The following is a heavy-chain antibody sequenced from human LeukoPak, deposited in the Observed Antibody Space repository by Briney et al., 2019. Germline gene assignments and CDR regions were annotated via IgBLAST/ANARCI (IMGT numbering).Heavy chain of an antibody. V-gene: IGHV3-66*01. Sequence: GWYLRLSCAASGFTVSSNYMSWVRQAPGKGLEWVSIIYSGGSTYYADSVKGRFTISRDNSKNTLYLRMNSLRAEDTAVYFCARGEGSGWFSRKWFDPWGQGTLVTVSS. CDR3: ARGEGSGWFSRKWFDP. CDR1: GFTVSSNY. D-gene: IGHD6-19*01. CDR2: IYSGGST. J-gene: IGHJ5*02.